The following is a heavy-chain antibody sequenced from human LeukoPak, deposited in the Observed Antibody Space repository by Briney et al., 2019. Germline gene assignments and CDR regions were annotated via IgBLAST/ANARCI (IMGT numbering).Heavy chain of an antibody. CDR2: ITYSGGP. CDR3: ARGHSSSWFYFDN. J-gene: IGHJ4*02. Sequence: SETLSLTYTVSSGSISGYYWSWLQQPPGKGLEWIGYITYSGGPDYNPSLKSRVTISIDTSSNQFSLRLRSVTAADTAVYYCARGHSSSWFYFDNWGQGSLVTVSS. D-gene: IGHD6-13*01. V-gene: IGHV4-59*01. CDR1: SGSISGYY.